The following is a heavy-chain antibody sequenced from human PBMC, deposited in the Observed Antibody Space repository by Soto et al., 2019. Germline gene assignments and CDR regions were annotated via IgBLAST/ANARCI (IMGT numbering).Heavy chain of an antibody. V-gene: IGHV3-23*01. Sequence: GGSLRLSCAASGFTFSSYAMSWVRQAPGKGLELVLVFCGDGTGAHYADSVKGRFTISRDNSKNTLYLHMNSLRAEDTAVYYCAKLPQYDILTGYLNYFDYWGQGTLVTVSS. J-gene: IGHJ4*02. CDR3: AKLPQYDILTGYLNYFDY. CDR2: FCGDGTGA. D-gene: IGHD3-9*01. CDR1: GFTFSSYA.